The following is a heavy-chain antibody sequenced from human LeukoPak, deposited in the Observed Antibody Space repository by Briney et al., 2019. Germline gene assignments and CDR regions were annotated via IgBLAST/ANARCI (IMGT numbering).Heavy chain of an antibody. Sequence: ASVKVSCKASGYTFTSYGISWVRQAPGQGLEWMGWISAYNGNTNYAQKLQGRVTMTTDTSTSTAYIELRSLRSDDTAVYYCARDVPFVVPAATGDWFDPWGQGTLVTVSS. CDR3: ARDVPFVVPAATGDWFDP. D-gene: IGHD2-2*01. V-gene: IGHV1-18*01. CDR2: ISAYNGNT. CDR1: GYTFTSYG. J-gene: IGHJ5*02.